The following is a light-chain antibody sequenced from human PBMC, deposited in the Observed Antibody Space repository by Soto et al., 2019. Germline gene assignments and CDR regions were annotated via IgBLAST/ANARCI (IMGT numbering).Light chain of an antibody. J-gene: IGKJ5*01. Sequence: EIVLPQYPGTLSLSPGARATLSCTASQSVSSSYLAWYQQKPGQAPRLLIYDTSNRDTGIPARVSGSGSGTDFTLTISSLEPEDFAVYYCQQHSNWPHTFGQGTRLEIK. V-gene: IGKV3D-20*02. CDR1: QSVSSSY. CDR3: QQHSNWPHT. CDR2: DTS.